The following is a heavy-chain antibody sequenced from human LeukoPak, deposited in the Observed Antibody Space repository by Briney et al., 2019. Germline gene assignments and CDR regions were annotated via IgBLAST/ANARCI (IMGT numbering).Heavy chain of an antibody. CDR1: GGSISSYY. Sequence: SETLSLTCTVSGGSISSYYWSWIRQPPGKGQEWIGYIYYSGSTNYNPSLKSRVTISVDTSKNQFSLKLSSVTAADTAVYYCARWTPYCGGDCDDYWGQGTLVTVSS. CDR3: ARWTPYCGGDCDDY. CDR2: IYYSGST. J-gene: IGHJ4*02. D-gene: IGHD2-21*02. V-gene: IGHV4-59*01.